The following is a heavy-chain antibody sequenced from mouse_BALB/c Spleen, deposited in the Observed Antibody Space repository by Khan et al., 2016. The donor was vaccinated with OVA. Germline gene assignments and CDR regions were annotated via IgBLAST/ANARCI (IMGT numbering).Heavy chain of an antibody. CDR2: ISYGGST. V-gene: IGHV3-1*02. J-gene: IGHJ2*01. CDR1: GYSITSGYG. D-gene: IGHD1-1*01. Sequence: EVQLEESGPGLVKPSQSLSLTCTVTGYSITSGYGWNWIRQFPGNKLEWMGYISYGGSTNYDPSLTSRISITRDTAKNKFFLQLNSVTTEDTATYYCARTGRINYWGQGTTLTVSS. CDR3: ARTGRINY.